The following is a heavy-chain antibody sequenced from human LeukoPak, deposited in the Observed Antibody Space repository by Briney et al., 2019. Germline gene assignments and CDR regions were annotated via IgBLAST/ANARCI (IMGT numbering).Heavy chain of an antibody. Sequence: SETLSLTCTVSGASISSYYCTWIRQPAGKGLEWIGRISTSGSTDYNPSLKRRVTLSVDTSTNQFSLRLRSVTAADTAVYYCARCPRYCSSTSCSYYYYYGMDVWGQGTTVTVSS. V-gene: IGHV4-4*07. CDR1: GASISSYY. J-gene: IGHJ6*02. D-gene: IGHD2-2*01. CDR2: ISTSGST. CDR3: ARCPRYCSSTSCSYYYYYGMDV.